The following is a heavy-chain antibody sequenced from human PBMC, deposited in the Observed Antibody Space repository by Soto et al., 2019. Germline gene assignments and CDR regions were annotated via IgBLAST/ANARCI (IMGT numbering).Heavy chain of an antibody. D-gene: IGHD1-7*01. V-gene: IGHV1-2*02. CDR2: ISPKSGGT. CDR3: GRGRSGELVVFY. Sequence: QVQLVQSGAEVKDSGASVKVSCKASGYTFTGYYIHWVRQAPGQGLEWVGEISPKSGGTRYAQKFQGSVTMPKDTSINTVYMELSNLSPDDTAVYYCGRGRSGELVVFYWGQGTLVTVHS. J-gene: IGHJ4*02. CDR1: GYTFTGYY.